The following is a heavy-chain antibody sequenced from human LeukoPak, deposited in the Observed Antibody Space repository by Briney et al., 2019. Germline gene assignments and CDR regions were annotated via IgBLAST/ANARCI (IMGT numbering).Heavy chain of an antibody. Sequence: GGSLRLSCAATGFTFRDSSMNWVRQAPGKGLEWVSYISSISAYLHYSDAVNGRFTISRDNAKNSVYRQMNSLRAEDSALYYCARGRSSSHYHTIFDVWGQGTMVTVSS. V-gene: IGHV3-21*06. CDR3: ARGRSSSHYHTIFDV. CDR2: ISSISAYL. D-gene: IGHD4-11*01. J-gene: IGHJ3*01. CDR1: GFTFRDSS.